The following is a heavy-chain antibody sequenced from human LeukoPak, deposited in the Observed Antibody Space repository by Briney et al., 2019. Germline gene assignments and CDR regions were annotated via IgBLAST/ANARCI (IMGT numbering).Heavy chain of an antibody. CDR2: IYPGDSDT. CDR3: ARVVVTAAPINWFDP. CDR1: GSSFTSYW. V-gene: IGHV5-51*01. D-gene: IGHD2-21*02. J-gene: IGHJ5*02. Sequence: GESLKISWKGSGSSFTSYWIGWVRQMPGKGLEWMGIIYPGDSDTRYSPSFQGQVTISADKSISTAYLQWSSLKASDTAMYYCARVVVTAAPINWFDPWGQGTLVTVSS.